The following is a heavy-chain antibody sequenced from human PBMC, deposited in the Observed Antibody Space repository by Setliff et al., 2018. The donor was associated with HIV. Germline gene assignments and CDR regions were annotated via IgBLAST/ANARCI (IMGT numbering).Heavy chain of an antibody. CDR3: ARNPEMAALNYFYYYMDV. CDR2: INPKSDGT. V-gene: IGHV1-2*02. Sequence: ASVKVSCKASGYSFTDYYIHWVRQAPGQGLEWMGWINPKSDGTNYAQKFQGRVTIIADESTRTAYMELSSLRSEDTAVYCCARNPEMAALNYFYYYMDVWGKGTTVTVSS. D-gene: IGHD6-19*01. CDR1: GYSFTDYY. J-gene: IGHJ6*03.